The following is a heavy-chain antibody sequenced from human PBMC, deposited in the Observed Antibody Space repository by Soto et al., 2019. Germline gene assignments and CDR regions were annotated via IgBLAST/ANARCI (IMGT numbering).Heavy chain of an antibody. Sequence: ELQLVESRGGLVQPGGSLRLSCVASGFTLSSYWMHWVRQAPGKGLVWVSRINSDGSSRTYADSVRGRLTISRDNAKNTLYLQMNSLRAEDTAVYYCARGDATLSAYYYSMDVWGKGTTVTVSS. D-gene: IGHD1-26*01. CDR3: ARGDATLSAYYYSMDV. CDR2: INSDGSSR. CDR1: GFTLSSYW. V-gene: IGHV3-74*01. J-gene: IGHJ6*03.